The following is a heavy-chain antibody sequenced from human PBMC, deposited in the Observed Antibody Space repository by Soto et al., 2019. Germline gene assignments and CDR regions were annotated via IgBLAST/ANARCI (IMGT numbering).Heavy chain of an antibody. CDR1: GGSISSYY. V-gene: IGHV4-59*01. CDR2: IYYSGST. CDR3: ARGGGPNWSGPYYYYYYGMDV. J-gene: IGHJ6*02. D-gene: IGHD3-3*01. Sequence: SETLSLTCTVSGGSISSYYWSWIRQPPGKGLEWIGYIYYSGSTNYNPSLKSRVTISVDTSKNQFSLKLSSVTAADTAVYYWARGGGPNWSGPYYYYYYGMDVWGQGTTVTVSS.